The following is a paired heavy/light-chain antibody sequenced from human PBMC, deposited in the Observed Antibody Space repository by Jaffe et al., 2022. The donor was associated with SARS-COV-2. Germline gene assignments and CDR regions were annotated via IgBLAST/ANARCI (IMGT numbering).Light chain of an antibody. CDR1: QSITKY. CDR3: QQRFSWPRT. J-gene: IGKJ2*01. CDR2: DAV. V-gene: IGKV3-11*01. Sequence: EIVLTQSPATLSLSPGERATLSCRASQSITKYLVWYQQKPGQAPRILIYDAVNRATGIPARFSGSGSGTDFTLTISSLEPEDFAIYYCQQRFSWPRTFGQGTRLEIK.
Heavy chain of an antibody. D-gene: IGHD5-18*01. Sequence: EVQLVESGGGLVQPGGSLRLSCAPSGFTFRGDWMSWIRQVPGKGLEWVANTRQDGSERYFVDSVKGRFTVSRDSAQSSLYLQMNNLRVEDTAVYYCAGEDTRGAPTDYWGQGILVTVSS. CDR1: GFTFRGDW. V-gene: IGHV3-7*03. CDR3: AGEDTRGAPTDY. CDR2: TRQDGSER. J-gene: IGHJ4*02.